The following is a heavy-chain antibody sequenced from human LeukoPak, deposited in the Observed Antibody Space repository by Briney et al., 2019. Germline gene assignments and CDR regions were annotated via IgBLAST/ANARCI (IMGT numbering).Heavy chain of an antibody. CDR1: GYTFTDYY. Sequence: ASVKVSCKASGYTFTDYYMHWVRQAPGQGLEWMGWINPSSGGTNYAQKFQGRVTVTRDTSISTAYMDLSRLRSDDTAVYYCARGEVSGWYYYHYMDVWGKGTTVTVSS. V-gene: IGHV1-2*02. CDR2: INPSSGGT. J-gene: IGHJ6*03. D-gene: IGHD6-19*01. CDR3: ARGEVSGWYYYHYMDV.